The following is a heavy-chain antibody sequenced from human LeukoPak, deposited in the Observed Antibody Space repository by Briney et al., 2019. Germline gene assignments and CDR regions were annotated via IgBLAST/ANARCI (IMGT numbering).Heavy chain of an antibody. V-gene: IGHV3-7*05. D-gene: IGHD6-13*01. CDR3: ARDRLIAAAGTGFDY. CDR2: IKQDGIEK. J-gene: IGHJ4*02. Sequence: GGSLRLSCAASGFTFSSYWMSWVRQAPGKGLEWVANIKQDGIEKYYVDSVKGRFTISRDNAKNSLYLQMNSLRAEDTAVYYCARDRLIAAAGTGFDYWGQGTLVTVSS. CDR1: GFTFSSYW.